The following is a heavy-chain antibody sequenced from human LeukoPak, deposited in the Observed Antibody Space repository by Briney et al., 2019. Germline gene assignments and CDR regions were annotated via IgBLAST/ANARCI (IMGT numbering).Heavy chain of an antibody. J-gene: IGHJ4*02. Sequence: GGSLRLSCAASGFTFSNYWMSWVRQAPGKGLEWVANINQDGSKEYCVDSVKGRFTVSRDNAKNSLYLQMNSLRAEDTAVYYCARDGRYISDYWGQGTLVIVSS. CDR1: GFTFSNYW. CDR2: INQDGSKE. D-gene: IGHD1-26*01. CDR3: ARDGRYISDY. V-gene: IGHV3-7*05.